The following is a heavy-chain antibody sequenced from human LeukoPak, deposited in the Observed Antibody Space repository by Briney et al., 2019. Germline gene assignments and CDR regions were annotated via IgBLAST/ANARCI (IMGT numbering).Heavy chain of an antibody. CDR1: GGSFSDSSYC. CDR2: FYYDGRT. Sequence: SETLSLTCTVSGGSFSDSSYCWAWIRRPPGKGLEWIGSFYYDGRTYYNPSLESRVTVSVDRSKNQFFVRLTSVSAADTAVYYCARRAHVGMPIWGQGTLVAVSS. CDR3: ARRAHVGMPI. J-gene: IGHJ3*02. D-gene: IGHD1-1*01. V-gene: IGHV4-39*01.